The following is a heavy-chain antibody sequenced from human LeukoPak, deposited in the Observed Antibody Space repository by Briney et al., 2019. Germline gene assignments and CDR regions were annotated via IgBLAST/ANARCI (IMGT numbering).Heavy chain of an antibody. CDR1: SGSISSGSYY. CDR2: IYTSGST. Sequence: SETLSLTCTVSSGSISSGSYYWSWIRQPAGKGLEWIGRIYTSGSTNYNPSLKSRVTISVDTSKNQFSLKLSSVTAADTAVYYCARAERRVSNAFDIWGQGTMVTVSS. J-gene: IGHJ3*02. D-gene: IGHD1-1*01. V-gene: IGHV4-61*02. CDR3: ARAERRVSNAFDI.